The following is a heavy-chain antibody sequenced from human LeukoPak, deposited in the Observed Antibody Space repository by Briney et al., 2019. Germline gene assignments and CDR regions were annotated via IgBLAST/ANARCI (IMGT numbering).Heavy chain of an antibody. CDR1: GVTFSNHA. J-gene: IGHJ3*01. D-gene: IGHD3-3*01. CDR2: VSAVFGSG. CDR3: AMHTMFGVVQFAFDV. Sequence: SVKVSCKASGVTFSNHAITWVRQAPGQGLEGMGGVSAVFGSGKYPQKFQGRVTITTDESTSTAYMELSSLTSEDTAVCYCAMHTMFGVVQFAFDVWGQGTMVTVSS. V-gene: IGHV1-69*05.